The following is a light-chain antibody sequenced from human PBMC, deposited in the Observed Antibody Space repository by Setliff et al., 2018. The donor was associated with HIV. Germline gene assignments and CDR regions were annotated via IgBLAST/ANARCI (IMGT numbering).Light chain of an antibody. V-gene: IGLV2-14*01. CDR2: EVT. CDR3: SSYTSSSPYV. J-gene: IGLJ1*01. CDR1: SSDIGGYNF. Sequence: QSALTQPASVAGSPGQSITISCTGTSSDIGGYNFVSWYHHHPGKAPKLMIYEVTTRLSGVSHRFSGSKSGNTASLTISGPPADDEADYYCSSYTSSSPYVFGTGTRSSS.